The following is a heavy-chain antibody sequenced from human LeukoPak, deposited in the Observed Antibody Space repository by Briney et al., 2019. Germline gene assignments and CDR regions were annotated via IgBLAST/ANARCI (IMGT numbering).Heavy chain of an antibody. J-gene: IGHJ5*02. CDR3: ARGTGYYYDNWFDP. V-gene: IGHV1-2*04. Sequence: GASVKVSRKASGYTYTSYYMHWVRQAPGQGLEWMGWISPNSGGTNYAQKFQGWVTMTRDTSISTAYMELSRLRSDDTAVYYCARGTGYYYDNWFDPWGQGTLVTVSS. CDR1: GYTYTSYY. CDR2: ISPNSGGT. D-gene: IGHD3-22*01.